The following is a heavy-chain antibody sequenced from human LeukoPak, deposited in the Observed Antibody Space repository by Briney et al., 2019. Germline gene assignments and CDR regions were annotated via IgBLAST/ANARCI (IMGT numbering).Heavy chain of an antibody. CDR2: INKDGSEK. J-gene: IGHJ4*02. V-gene: IGHV3-7*01. Sequence: GGSLRLSYAASGFTFSNYCMSWVRQAPGKGLEWVAHINKDGSEKYYVDSVKGRFTISRDNAKNSLYLQMNSLRVEDTAVYYCARDKVTYWGRGTLVTVPS. CDR1: GFTFSNYC. CDR3: ARDKVTY.